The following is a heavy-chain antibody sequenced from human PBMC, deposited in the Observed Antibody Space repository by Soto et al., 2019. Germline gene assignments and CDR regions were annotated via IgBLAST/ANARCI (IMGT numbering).Heavy chain of an antibody. Sequence: SETLSLTCGVYGGSFRNYYCIWVRQPPGKGREWIGEVNHSGEATYNPYIQCRLTISLVTSNNQFTLKMTYVTAADTAMYFCTRGERFPMSWFDPWGQGTQVTVSS. CDR2: VNHSGEA. J-gene: IGHJ5*02. CDR3: TRGERFPMSWFDP. V-gene: IGHV4-34*01. CDR1: GGSFRNYY. D-gene: IGHD3-10*01.